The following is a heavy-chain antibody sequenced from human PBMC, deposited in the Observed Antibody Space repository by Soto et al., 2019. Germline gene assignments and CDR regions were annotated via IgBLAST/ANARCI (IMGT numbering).Heavy chain of an antibody. CDR1: GLTFGSYA. V-gene: IGHV3-23*01. CDR2: ISGSGGTT. CDR3: AKDSPSHVGGWELPFDY. J-gene: IGHJ4*02. D-gene: IGHD2-21*01. Sequence: EVPLLESGGGLVQPGGSLRLSCAASGLTFGSYAMSWVRQAPGKGLEWVSAISGSGGTTYYADSVRGRFTISRDNSENTLYLQMNGLRADDTAVYYCAKDSPSHVGGWELPFDYWGQGTLVTVSS.